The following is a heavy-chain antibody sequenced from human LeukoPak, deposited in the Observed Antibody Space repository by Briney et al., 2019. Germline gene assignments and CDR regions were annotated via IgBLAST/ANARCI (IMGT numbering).Heavy chain of an antibody. Sequence: GGSLRLSCAASGFTFSSYAMSWVRQAPGKGLEWVSAISGSGGSTYYADSVKGRFTISRDNSKNTLYLQMNSLRAEDTAVYYCAKDAFPPWIAVAGTSDNFFDYWGQGTLVTVSS. D-gene: IGHD6-19*01. J-gene: IGHJ4*02. CDR1: GFTFSSYA. V-gene: IGHV3-23*01. CDR2: ISGSGGST. CDR3: AKDAFPPWIAVAGTSDNFFDY.